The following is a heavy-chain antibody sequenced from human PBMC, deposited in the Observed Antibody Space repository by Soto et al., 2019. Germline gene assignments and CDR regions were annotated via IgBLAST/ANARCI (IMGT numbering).Heavy chain of an antibody. J-gene: IGHJ5*02. Sequence: ASVKVSCKASGYTFTSYYMHWVRQAPGQGLEWMGIINPSGGSTSYAQKFQGRVTMTRDTSTSTVYMELSSLRSEDTAVYYCARGDIVVVVAARGRKRGLDPWGQGTLVTVSS. V-gene: IGHV1-46*03. CDR3: ARGDIVVVVAARGRKRGLDP. D-gene: IGHD2-15*01. CDR1: GYTFTSYY. CDR2: INPSGGST.